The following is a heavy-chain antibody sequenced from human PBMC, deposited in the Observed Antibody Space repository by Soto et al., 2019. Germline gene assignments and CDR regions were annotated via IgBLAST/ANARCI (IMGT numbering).Heavy chain of an antibody. CDR3: AIESPPADY. J-gene: IGHJ4*02. Sequence: QVQLVQSGGEVKKPGASVKVSCKASGYTFSTYAISWVRQSPGQGLEWMGWINAYNGNTKYEQKLQGRVTMTTDTPTGTADMELGSLRSDDTAVYYWAIESPPADYWGQGTLVTVAS. CDR1: GYTFSTYA. V-gene: IGHV1-18*01. CDR2: INAYNGNT.